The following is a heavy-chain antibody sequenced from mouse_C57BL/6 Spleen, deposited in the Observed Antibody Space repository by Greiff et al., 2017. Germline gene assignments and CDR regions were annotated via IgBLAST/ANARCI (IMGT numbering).Heavy chain of an antibody. Sequence: VKLQQLGTELVKPGAPVKLSCKASGYTFTSYWLHWVKQRPGQGLEWIGNINPSNGGTNYNEKFKSKATLTVDKSSSTANMQLSSLTSEDSAVYYCARRGSLRAMDYWGQGTSVTVSS. CDR1: GYTFTSYW. V-gene: IGHV1-53*01. CDR2: INPSNGGT. CDR3: ARRGSLRAMDY. D-gene: IGHD1-1*01. J-gene: IGHJ4*01.